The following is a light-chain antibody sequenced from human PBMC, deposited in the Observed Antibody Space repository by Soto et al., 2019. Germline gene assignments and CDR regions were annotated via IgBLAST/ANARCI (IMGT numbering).Light chain of an antibody. J-gene: IGKJ4*01. CDR2: GAS. CDR3: QQYGSSPLT. Sequence: DIVLTQSPGTLSLSPGDRATLSCRASQNINSNYLAWYQQKPGQSPRLLIYGASSRATGIPDRFSGSGSGTDFTLTISRLEPEDFAVYSCQQYGSSPLTFGGGPKVDIK. V-gene: IGKV3-20*01. CDR1: QNINSNY.